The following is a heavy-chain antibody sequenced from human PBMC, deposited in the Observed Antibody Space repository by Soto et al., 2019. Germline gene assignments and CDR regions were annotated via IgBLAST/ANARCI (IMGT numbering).Heavy chain of an antibody. CDR1: GGTFSSYA. J-gene: IGHJ5*02. CDR2: IIPIFGTA. D-gene: IGHD2-15*01. CDR3: ARDGSCSGGICNDWVDP. Sequence: QVQLVQSGAEVKKPGSSVKVSCKASGGTFSSYAISWVRQAPGQGLEWMGGIIPIFGTANYAQKFQGRVTITADESTSTAYMELSSLRSEDTAVYYCARDGSCSGGICNDWVDPWGQGTLVTVSS. V-gene: IGHV1-69*01.